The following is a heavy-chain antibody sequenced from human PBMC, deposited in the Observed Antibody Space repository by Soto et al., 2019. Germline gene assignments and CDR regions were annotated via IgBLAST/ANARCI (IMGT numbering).Heavy chain of an antibody. J-gene: IGHJ6*02. CDR1: SGSISSGDYF. Sequence: QVQLQESGPGLVKPSQTLSLTCTVSSGSISSGDYFWTWIRQPPGKGLEWIGYISYSGSTYYNPSLKSRVTISADTSKNQFSLNLNSVTAADTAVYYCARGDYPFSVDVWGQGTTVTVSS. CDR3: ARGDYPFSVDV. D-gene: IGHD4-17*01. V-gene: IGHV4-30-4*01. CDR2: ISYSGST.